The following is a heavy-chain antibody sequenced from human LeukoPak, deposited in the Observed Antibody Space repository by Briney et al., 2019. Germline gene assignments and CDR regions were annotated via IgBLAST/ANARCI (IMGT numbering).Heavy chain of an antibody. CDR3: ARDAPYSSGFDIFPEGSNYYMDV. CDR1: GYTFTSYG. J-gene: IGHJ6*03. D-gene: IGHD6-19*01. CDR2: ISAYDGNT. V-gene: IGHV1-18*01. Sequence: GASVKVSCKASGYTFTSYGISWVRQAPGQGLEWMGWISAYDGNTKYAQKLQGRVTMATDTSTSTAYMELRSLRSDDTAVYYCARDAPYSSGFDIFPEGSNYYMDVWGKGTTVTVSS.